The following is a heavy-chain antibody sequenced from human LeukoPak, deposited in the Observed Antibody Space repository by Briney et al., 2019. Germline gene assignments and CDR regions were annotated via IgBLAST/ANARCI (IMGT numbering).Heavy chain of an antibody. CDR3: VRGDSRDY. CDR1: GFTFSTYT. Sequence: WGSLTLSCAASGFTFSTYTMNWVRQAPGKGLEWVSSIPAGGKYTHQEDSVEGRFTISRNNDKNSLYMDMNSLRAEDTDVYYCVRGDSRDYWGQGTLVTVSS. V-gene: IGHV3-21*01. D-gene: IGHD6-13*01. CDR2: IPAGGKYT. J-gene: IGHJ4*02.